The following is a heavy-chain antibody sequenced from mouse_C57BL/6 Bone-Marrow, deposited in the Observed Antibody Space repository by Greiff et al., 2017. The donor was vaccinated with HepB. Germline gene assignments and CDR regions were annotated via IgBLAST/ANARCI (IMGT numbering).Heavy chain of an antibody. CDR2: IHPNSGST. V-gene: IGHV1-64*01. Sequence: QVQLQQPGAELVKPGASVKLSCKASGYTFTSYWMHWVKQRPGQGLEWIGMIHPNSGSTNYNEKFKSKATLTVDKSSSAAYMQLSSLTSEDSAVYYCARGGVKGWFAYWGQGTLVTVSA. CDR3: ARGGVKGWFAY. D-gene: IGHD2-2*01. J-gene: IGHJ3*01. CDR1: GYTFTSYW.